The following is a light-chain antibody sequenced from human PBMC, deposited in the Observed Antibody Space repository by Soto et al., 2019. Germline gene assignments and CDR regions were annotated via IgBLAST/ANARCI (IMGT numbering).Light chain of an antibody. Sequence: DIHMTQARSTLSLSLGDRVTITCGASQTISSWLAWYQQKPGKAPKLLIYKASTLKSGVPSRFSGSGSGTEFTLTISSLQPDDFATYYCQHYNSYSEAFGQGTKVDIK. V-gene: IGKV1-5*03. CDR3: QHYNSYSEA. CDR2: KAS. CDR1: QTISSW. J-gene: IGKJ1*01.